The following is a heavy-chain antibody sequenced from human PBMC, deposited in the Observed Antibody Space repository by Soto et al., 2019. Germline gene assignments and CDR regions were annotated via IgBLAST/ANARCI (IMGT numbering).Heavy chain of an antibody. Sequence: QVQLVESGGGVVQPGRSLRLSCAASGFSFSGYGMHWVRQAPDKGLEWVAIISYDGGNKHYAESVKGRFTISRDNSKNTVYREMSSLRSEDTAVYYCAKTLLLYSGSEDDTWCQGILVTVSS. CDR2: ISYDGGNK. J-gene: IGHJ5*02. V-gene: IGHV3-30*18. CDR3: AKTLLLYSGSEDDT. D-gene: IGHD1-26*01. CDR1: GFSFSGYG.